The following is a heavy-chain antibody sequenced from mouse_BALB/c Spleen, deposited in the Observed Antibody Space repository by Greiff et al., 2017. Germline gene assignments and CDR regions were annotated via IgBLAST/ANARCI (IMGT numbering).Heavy chain of an antibody. CDR2: ISSGGSYT. Sequence: DVMLVESGGGLVKPGGSLKLSCAASGFTFSSYTMSWVRQTPEKRLEWVATISSGGSYTYYPDSVKGRFTISRDNAKNTLYLQMSSLKSEDTAMYYCTRDLNDYDGFAYWGQGTLVTVSA. CDR3: TRDLNDYDGFAY. D-gene: IGHD2-4*01. V-gene: IGHV5-6-4*01. CDR1: GFTFSSYT. J-gene: IGHJ3*01.